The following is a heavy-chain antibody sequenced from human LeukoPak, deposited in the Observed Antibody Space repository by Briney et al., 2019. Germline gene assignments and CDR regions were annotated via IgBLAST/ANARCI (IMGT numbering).Heavy chain of an antibody. CDR3: ARAVAGLDGYNGY. Sequence: GGSLRLSCAASGFTFSKYRMNWDRQAPGKGLEWVSSISSSGNDISYADSVKGRFTISRDNGKNSLFLQLNSLRAEDTAVYYCARAVAGLDGYNGYWGQGTLVTVSS. D-gene: IGHD5-24*01. V-gene: IGHV3-21*01. J-gene: IGHJ4*02. CDR2: ISSSGNDI. CDR1: GFTFSKYR.